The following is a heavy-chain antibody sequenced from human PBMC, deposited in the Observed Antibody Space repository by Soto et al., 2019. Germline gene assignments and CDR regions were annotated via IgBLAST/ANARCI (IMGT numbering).Heavy chain of an antibody. CDR1: GGSISSGDYY. D-gene: IGHD3-22*01. V-gene: IGHV4-30-4*01. CDR3: ASSAYYYDSSGYPPFDY. CDR2: IYYSGST. Sequence: SETLSLTCTVSGGSISSGDYYWSWIRQPPGKGLEWIGYIYYSGSTYYNPSLKSRVTISVDTSKNQFSLKLSSVTAADTAVYYCASSAYYYDSSGYPPFDYWGQGTLVTVS. J-gene: IGHJ4*02.